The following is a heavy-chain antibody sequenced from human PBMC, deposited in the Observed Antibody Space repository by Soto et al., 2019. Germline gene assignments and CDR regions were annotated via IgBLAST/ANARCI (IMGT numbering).Heavy chain of an antibody. J-gene: IGHJ3*02. CDR2: IIPILGIA. CDR1: GGTFSSYT. Sequence: GASVKVSCKASGGTFSSYTISWVRQAPGQGLEWMGRIIPILGIANYAQKFQGRVTITADKSTSTAYMELSSLRSEDTAVYYCARGYSSSWYPAFDIWGQGTMVTVSS. V-gene: IGHV1-69*02. D-gene: IGHD6-13*01. CDR3: ARGYSSSWYPAFDI.